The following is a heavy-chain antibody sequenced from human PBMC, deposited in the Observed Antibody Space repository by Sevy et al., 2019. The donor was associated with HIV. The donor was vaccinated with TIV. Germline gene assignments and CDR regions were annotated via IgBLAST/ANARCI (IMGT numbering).Heavy chain of an antibody. CDR1: DGSFSGYY. CDR2: INESGIT. J-gene: IGHJ5*02. CDR3: AQSPPVVVIPGATSWFDP. V-gene: IGHV4-34*01. D-gene: IGHD2-2*01. Sequence: SESLSLTCAVHDGSFSGYYWNWIRQLPGKGLEWIGEINESGITYYNPSLKSRVTISVDTSKKQFSLKLNSVTAADTAVYFCAQSPPVVVIPGATSWFDPWGQGTLVTVSS.